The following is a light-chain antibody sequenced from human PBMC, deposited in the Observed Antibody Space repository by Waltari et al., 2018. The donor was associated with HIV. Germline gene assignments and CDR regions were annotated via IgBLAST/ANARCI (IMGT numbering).Light chain of an antibody. CDR1: SLSKQY. CDR2: KDN. CDR3: QSSDTSGTSVI. V-gene: IGLV3-25*03. J-gene: IGLJ2*01. Sequence: SSDLTQPPSVSVSPGQTATITCSGDSLSKQYTSWYKQRPGQAPVLLISKDNKRPSGMPERFSGSTSGTTVTLAISRVQPDDEADYYCQSSDTSGTSVIFGGGTKLTVL.